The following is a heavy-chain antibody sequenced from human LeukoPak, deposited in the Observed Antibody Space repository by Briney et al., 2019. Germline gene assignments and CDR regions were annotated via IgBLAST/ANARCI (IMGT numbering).Heavy chain of an antibody. J-gene: IGHJ3*02. Sequence: GESLKISCKGSGYSFTSYWISWVRQMPGKGLEWMGRIDPSDSYTNYSPSFQGHVTISADKSISTAYLQWSSLKASDTAMYYCARLRVVQWLDGARAFDIWGQGTMVTVSS. CDR3: ARLRVVQWLDGARAFDI. D-gene: IGHD6-19*01. CDR2: IDPSDSYT. V-gene: IGHV5-10-1*01. CDR1: GYSFTSYW.